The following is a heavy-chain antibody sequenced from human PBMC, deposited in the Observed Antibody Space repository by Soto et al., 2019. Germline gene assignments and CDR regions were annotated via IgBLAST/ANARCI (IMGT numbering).Heavy chain of an antibody. V-gene: IGHV4-39*01. Sequence: PSETLSLTCTVSGGSISSSSYYWGWIRQPPGKGLEWIGSIYYSGSTYYNPSLKSRVTISVDTSKNQSSLKLSSVTAADTAVYYCARRLYYDSSGFEGGGMDVWGQGTTVTV. J-gene: IGHJ6*02. CDR2: IYYSGST. CDR3: ARRLYYDSSGFEGGGMDV. D-gene: IGHD3-22*01. CDR1: GGSISSSSYY.